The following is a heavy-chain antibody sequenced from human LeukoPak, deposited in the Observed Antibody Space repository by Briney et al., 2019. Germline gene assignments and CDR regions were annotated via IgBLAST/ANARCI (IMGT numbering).Heavy chain of an antibody. J-gene: IGHJ4*02. CDR1: GFTVSSNY. CDR3: ARDRPRRDRGFDY. Sequence: PGGSLRLSCAASGFTVSSNYMSWVRQAPGKGLEWVSVIYSGGSTYDADSVKGRLTIPRDNSKNTLYLQKNSLRAEDTALYYCARDRPRRDRGFDYWGQGTLVTVSS. D-gene: IGHD5-24*01. V-gene: IGHV3-53*01. CDR2: IYSGGST.